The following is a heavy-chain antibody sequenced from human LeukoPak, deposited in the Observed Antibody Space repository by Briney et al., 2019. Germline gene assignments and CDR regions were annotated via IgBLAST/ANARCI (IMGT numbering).Heavy chain of an antibody. J-gene: IGHJ4*02. CDR1: GFTFSSYW. CDR2: IKQDGSEK. CDR3: ARAVAGPAGEYYFDY. V-gene: IGHV3-7*01. Sequence: PGGSLRLSCAASGFTFSSYWMSWVRQAPGKGLEWVANIKQDGSEKYYVDSVKGRFTISRDNAKNSLYLQMNSLRAEDTAVYSCARAVAGPAGEYYFDYWGQGTLVTVSS. D-gene: IGHD6-19*01.